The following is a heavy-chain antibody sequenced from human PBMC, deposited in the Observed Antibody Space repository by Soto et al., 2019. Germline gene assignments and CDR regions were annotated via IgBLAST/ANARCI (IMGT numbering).Heavy chain of an antibody. V-gene: IGHV3-15*01. CDR2: IKSKNEGGTK. D-gene: IGHD3-16*02. J-gene: IGHJ3*01. Sequence: EVQLVESGGGLVEPGGSLRLSCAASGFSFNYAWMTWVRQAPGKGPEWVGRIKSKNEGGTKDYAAPVKGRFTISRDDSKNTVYLQLNSLKTEDTAEYYCTTDRPFTSGGVIVTWGQGTMVTVSS. CDR1: GFSFNYAW. CDR3: TTDRPFTSGGVIVT.